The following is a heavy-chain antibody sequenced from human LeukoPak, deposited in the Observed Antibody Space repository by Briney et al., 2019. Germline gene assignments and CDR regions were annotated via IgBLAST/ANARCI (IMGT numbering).Heavy chain of an antibody. D-gene: IGHD3-22*01. CDR1: GGSFSGYY. V-gene: IGHV4-34*01. CDR2: INHSGST. CDR3: AAKGDSSGPYNWFDP. J-gene: IGHJ5*02. Sequence: SETLSLTCAVYGGSFSGYYWSWIRQPPGKGLEWIGEINHSGSTNYNPSLKSRVTISVDTSKNQFSLKLSSVTAADTAVYYCAAKGDSSGPYNWFDPWGQGTLVTVSS.